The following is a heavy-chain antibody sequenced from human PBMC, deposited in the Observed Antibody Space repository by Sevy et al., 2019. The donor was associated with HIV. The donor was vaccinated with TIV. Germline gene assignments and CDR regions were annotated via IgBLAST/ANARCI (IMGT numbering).Heavy chain of an antibody. V-gene: IGHV1-2*02. CDR1: GYTFTGYY. CDR2: INPNSGGT. CDR3: ARDSFSSGYLYYFDY. D-gene: IGHD3-22*01. Sequence: ASVKVSCKASGYTFTGYYMHWVRQAPGQGLEWMGWINPNSGGTNYAQTFQGRVTMTRDTSISTAYMELSRLRSDDTAVYYCARDSFSSGYLYYFDYWGQGTLVTVSS. J-gene: IGHJ4*02.